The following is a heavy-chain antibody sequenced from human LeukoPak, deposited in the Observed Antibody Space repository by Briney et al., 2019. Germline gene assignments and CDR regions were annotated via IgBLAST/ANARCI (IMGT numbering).Heavy chain of an antibody. J-gene: IGHJ4*02. V-gene: IGHV5-51*01. CDR3: ARLDSSMSLFDY. CDR2: IYPGDSDS. CDR1: GYSYTSHW. D-gene: IGHD2/OR15-2a*01. Sequence: GESLKISCKGSGYSYTSHWVAWVRQMPGKGLEWMGIIYPGDSDSIYNPSLQGQVTISVDKSISTAYLQWSRLKASDTAMYYCARLDSSMSLFDYWGQGTLVTVSS.